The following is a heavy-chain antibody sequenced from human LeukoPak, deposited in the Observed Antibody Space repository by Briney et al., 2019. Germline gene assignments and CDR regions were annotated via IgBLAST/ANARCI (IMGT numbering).Heavy chain of an antibody. CDR1: GFTFSSYE. Sequence: QPGRSLRLSYAASGFTFSSYEMNWVRQAPGKGLEWVSYISSSGSTIYYADSVKGRFTISRDNAKNLLYLQMNSLRAEDTAVYYCAREVVGFGELAYFDYWGQGTLVTVSS. D-gene: IGHD3-10*01. CDR2: ISSSGSTI. V-gene: IGHV3-48*03. CDR3: AREVVGFGELAYFDY. J-gene: IGHJ4*02.